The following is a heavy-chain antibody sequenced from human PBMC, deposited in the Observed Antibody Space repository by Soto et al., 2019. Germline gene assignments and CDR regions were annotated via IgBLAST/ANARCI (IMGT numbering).Heavy chain of an antibody. CDR2: IYYSGST. CDR1: GGPISSGDYY. V-gene: IGHV4-30-4*01. CDR3: ARGGYDFWSGYYVYYYYGMDV. Sequence: LSLTCTVSGGPISSGDYYWSWIRQPPGKGLEWIGYIYYSGSTYYNPSLKSRVTISVDTSKNQFSLKLSSVTAADTAVYYCARGGYDFWSGYYVYYYYGMDVWGQGTTVTVSS. D-gene: IGHD3-3*01. J-gene: IGHJ6*02.